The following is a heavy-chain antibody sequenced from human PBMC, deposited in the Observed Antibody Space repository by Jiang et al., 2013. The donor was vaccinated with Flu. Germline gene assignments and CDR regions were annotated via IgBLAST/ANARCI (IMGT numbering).Heavy chain of an antibody. CDR1: GASISSAY. D-gene: IGHD1-26*01. CDR2: VYYSGST. Sequence: ETLSLTCTVSGASISSAYWNWIRQPPGKGLEWMGSVYYSGSTNYNPSLKSRVTISVDTSKNQFSVRLTSVTAADTAMYYCARDAGGGYNWFDPWGQGTLVTVSS. J-gene: IGHJ5*02. CDR3: ARDAGGGYNWFDP. V-gene: IGHV4-59*01.